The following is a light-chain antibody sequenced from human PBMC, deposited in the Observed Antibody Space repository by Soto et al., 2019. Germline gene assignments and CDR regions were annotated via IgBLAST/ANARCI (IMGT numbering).Light chain of an antibody. CDR2: DAS. J-gene: IGKJ2*01. CDR1: QSVNSRY. V-gene: IGKV3-20*01. CDR3: QQYDDSARYT. Sequence: EIVLTQSPGTLSLSPGERATLSCRASQSVNSRYLAWYQQKPGQAPRVPIYDASTRATGIPDRFSGSGSGTEFTLTISRLEPEDFAVYYCQQYDDSARYTFGQGTKLEIK.